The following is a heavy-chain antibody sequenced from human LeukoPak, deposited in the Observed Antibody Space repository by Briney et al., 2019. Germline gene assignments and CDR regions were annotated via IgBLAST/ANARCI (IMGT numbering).Heavy chain of an antibody. CDR3: AMYYYDSSGYSKSYYFDY. J-gene: IGHJ4*02. V-gene: IGHV3-23*01. CDR1: GFTFSSYA. CDR2: ISGSGGST. D-gene: IGHD3-22*01. Sequence: PGGSLRLSCAASGFTFSSYAMSWVRQAPGKGLEWVSAISGSGGSTYYAGSAKGRFTISRDNSKNTLYLQMNSLRAEDTAVYYCAMYYYDSSGYSKSYYFDYWGQGTLVTVSS.